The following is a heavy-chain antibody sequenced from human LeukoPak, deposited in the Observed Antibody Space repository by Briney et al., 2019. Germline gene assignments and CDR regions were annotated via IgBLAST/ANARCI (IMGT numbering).Heavy chain of an antibody. CDR1: GFTFSIFD. J-gene: IGHJ6*03. Sequence: GGSLRLSCAASGFTFSIFDMHWVRQPTGQGLEWVSTIGTASDTYYPGSVEGRFTLSRDNAKNSFYLQMNSLTAGDTAVYYCARGPRRGKYYYMDVWGKGTTVTVSS. V-gene: IGHV3-13*01. D-gene: IGHD1-1*01. CDR3: ARGPRRGKYYYMDV. CDR2: IGTASDT.